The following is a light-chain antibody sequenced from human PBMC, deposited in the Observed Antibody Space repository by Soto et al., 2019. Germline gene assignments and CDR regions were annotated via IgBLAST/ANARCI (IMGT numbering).Light chain of an antibody. CDR1: SSDVGSYNL. CDR3: CSYAGSITCYV. J-gene: IGLJ1*01. CDR2: DVS. Sequence: QSALTQPASVSGSPGQSITISCTGTSSDVGSYNLVSWYQQHPGKAPKLMIYDVSKRPSGVSNRFSGSKSGNTASLTISGLQAEDEADYYCCSYAGSITCYVFGTGTKLTVL. V-gene: IGLV2-23*02.